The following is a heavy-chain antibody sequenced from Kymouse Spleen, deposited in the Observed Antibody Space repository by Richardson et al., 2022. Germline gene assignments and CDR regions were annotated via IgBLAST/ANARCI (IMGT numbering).Heavy chain of an antibody. D-gene: IGHD3-3*01. CDR3: ARGTFHYDFWSGYYTYYYGMDV. Sequence: QVQLVQSGSELKKPGASVKVSCKASGYTFTSYAMNWVRQAPGQGLEWMGWINTNTGNPTYAQGFTGRFVFSLDTSVSTAYLQICSLKAEDTAVYYCARGTFHYDFWSGYYTYYYGMDVWGQGTTVTVSS. CDR1: GYTFTSYA. V-gene: IGHV7-4-1*01. J-gene: IGHJ6*02. CDR2: INTNTGNP.